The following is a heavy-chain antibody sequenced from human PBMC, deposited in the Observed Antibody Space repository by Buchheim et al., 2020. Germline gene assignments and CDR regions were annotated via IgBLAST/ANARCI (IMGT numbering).Heavy chain of an antibody. CDR1: GFTFSDYY. CDR2: ISSSGFTI. V-gene: IGHV3-11*01. CDR3: ARDSPSRASSNWYFDL. Sequence: VQLVETGGDLVKPGGSLRLSCAASGFTFSDYYMSWIRQAPGKGLEWISYISSSGFTIYYADSVKGRFTISRDNAKNSLFLQMNSLRPEDTAVYYCARDSPSRASSNWYFDLWGRGTL. J-gene: IGHJ2*01.